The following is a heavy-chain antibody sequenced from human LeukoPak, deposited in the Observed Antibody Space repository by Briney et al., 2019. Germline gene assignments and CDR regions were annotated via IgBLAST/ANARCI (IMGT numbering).Heavy chain of an antibody. CDR2: IRGSGTST. CDR3: AKVTYGSGTYGAFDY. D-gene: IGHD3-10*01. Sequence: GGSLRLSCAASGFTFSNYAMYWVRQAPGKGLEWVSCIRGSGTSTYYADSVKGRFTISRDNSKNTLYLQMNSLRAEDTAVYYCAKVTYGSGTYGAFDYWGQGTLVTVSS. V-gene: IGHV3-23*01. CDR1: GFTFSNYA. J-gene: IGHJ4*02.